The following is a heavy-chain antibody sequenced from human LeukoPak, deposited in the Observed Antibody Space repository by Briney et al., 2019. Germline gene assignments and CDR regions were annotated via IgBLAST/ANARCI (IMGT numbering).Heavy chain of an antibody. D-gene: IGHD7-27*01. J-gene: IGHJ4*01. CDR2: TRYRSTWNT. CDR1: GDSVSSKSVS. Sequence: SQTLSLTCAISGDSVSSKSVSWNWVRQSPTRGLEYLGRTRYRSTWNTFYSLSVQGRITINADTSRKQVTLQLNSLTPEDMSVXXXXXXXXWAFDXXGXGTLVTVSS. CDR3: XXXXXWAFDX. V-gene: IGHV6-1*01.